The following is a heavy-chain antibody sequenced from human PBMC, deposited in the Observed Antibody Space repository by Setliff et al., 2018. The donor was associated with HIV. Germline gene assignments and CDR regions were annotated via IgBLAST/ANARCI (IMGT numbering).Heavy chain of an antibody. CDR3: ARGLSSGWYGYWYFDL. CDR2: IYTSGST. V-gene: IGHV4-61*09. Sequence: SETLSLTCTVSGGSISSGSYYWSWLRQPAGKGLEWIGHIYTSGSTNYNPSLKSRVTISVDTSKNQFSLKLSSVTAADTAVYYCARGLSSGWYGYWYFDLWGRGTLVTVSS. CDR1: GGSISSGSYY. J-gene: IGHJ2*01. D-gene: IGHD6-19*01.